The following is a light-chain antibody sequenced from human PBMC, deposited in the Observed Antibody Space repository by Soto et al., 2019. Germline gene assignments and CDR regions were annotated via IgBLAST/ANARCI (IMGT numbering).Light chain of an antibody. CDR2: EVT. CDR3: SSYTAGSPYV. CDR1: SNDAGGNNY. J-gene: IGLJ1*01. Sequence: QSALTQPASVSGSPGQSITISCNGTSNDAGGNNYVSWYQHHPGKAPKLMIYEVTNRPSGVSNRFSGSKSGNTASLTISGLLAEDEADYYCSSYTAGSPYVFGTGTKLTVL. V-gene: IGLV2-14*01.